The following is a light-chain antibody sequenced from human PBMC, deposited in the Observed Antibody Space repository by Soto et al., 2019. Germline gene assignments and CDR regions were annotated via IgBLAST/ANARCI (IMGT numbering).Light chain of an antibody. CDR3: QQGNSFPFT. Sequence: DIQMTQSPSSVSASVGDRVSITCRASQGISNWLAWYQQKPGRAPKLLIYAASSLQSGVSSRFSGSGSGTDFTLTISSLQHEDFATYSCQQGNSFPFTLGPGTKVDIK. J-gene: IGKJ3*01. CDR2: AAS. CDR1: QGISNW. V-gene: IGKV1D-12*01.